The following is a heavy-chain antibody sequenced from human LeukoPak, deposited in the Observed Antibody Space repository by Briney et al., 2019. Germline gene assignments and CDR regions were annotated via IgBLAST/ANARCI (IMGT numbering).Heavy chain of an antibody. Sequence: SVKVSCKASGGTFSSYTISWVRQAPGQGLEWMGRIIPILGIANYAQKFQGRVTITADKSTSTAYMELSSLRSEDTAVYYCARDRTDCGGDCSDWGQGTLVPVSS. J-gene: IGHJ4*02. CDR2: IIPILGIA. D-gene: IGHD2-21*01. CDR3: ARDRTDCGGDCSD. CDR1: GGTFSSYT. V-gene: IGHV1-69*04.